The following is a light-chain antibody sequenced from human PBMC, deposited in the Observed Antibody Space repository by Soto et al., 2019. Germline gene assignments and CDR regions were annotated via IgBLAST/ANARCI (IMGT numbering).Light chain of an antibody. CDR3: SSYTSYTAV. CDR1: SSDIGSY. Sequence: QSVLTQPASVSGSPGQSITLSCTGISSDIGSYVSWYQQYPGKAPKLMMYDVSHRPSGVSNRFSGSKSGNTASLTISGLQAEDEADYYCSSYTSYTAVFGGGTKVTVL. CDR2: DVS. V-gene: IGLV2-14*03. J-gene: IGLJ2*01.